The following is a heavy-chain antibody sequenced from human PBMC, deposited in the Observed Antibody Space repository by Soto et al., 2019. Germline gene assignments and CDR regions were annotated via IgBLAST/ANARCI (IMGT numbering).Heavy chain of an antibody. V-gene: IGHV1-24*01. J-gene: IGHJ3*02. D-gene: IGHD2-2*01. CDR3: ATLTDCSSTSCYVEDAFDI. Sequence: GASVKVSCKVSGYTLTELSMHCVRQAPGKGLEWMGGFDPEDGETIYAQKFQGRVTMTEDTSTDTAYMELSSLRSEDTAVYYCATLTDCSSTSCYVEDAFDIWGQGTMVTVSS. CDR2: FDPEDGET. CDR1: GYTLTELS.